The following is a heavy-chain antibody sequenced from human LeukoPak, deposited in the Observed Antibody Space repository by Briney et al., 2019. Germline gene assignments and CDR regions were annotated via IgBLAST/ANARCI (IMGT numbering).Heavy chain of an antibody. CDR1: GFTFSGFW. CDR3: TRGHYDDHRR. J-gene: IGHJ4*02. Sequence: PGGSLRLSCAASGFTFSGFWMNWVRQAPGEELEWVANIKEDGSEIYYVDSVKGRFTISRDNAKNSLYLQMDTLRAEDTALYFCTRGHYDDHRRWGQGTLVTVSS. CDR2: IKEDGSEI. D-gene: IGHD4-17*01. V-gene: IGHV3-7*01.